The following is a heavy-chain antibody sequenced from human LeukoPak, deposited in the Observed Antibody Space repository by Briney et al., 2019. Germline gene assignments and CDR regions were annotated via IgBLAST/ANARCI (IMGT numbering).Heavy chain of an antibody. CDR1: ESXFTDYY. D-gene: IGHD3-22*01. V-gene: IGHV1-2*02. CDR3: ARSTYYYDSSDYP. CDR2: INPNSGDT. J-gene: IGHJ5*02. Sequence: ASVKVSCKASESXFTDYYIHWVRQAPGQGLEWMGWINPNSGDTNYAQKFQGRVTMTTDTSISTTYMGLSRLRSDDTAVYYCARSTYYYDSSDYPWGRGTLITVSS.